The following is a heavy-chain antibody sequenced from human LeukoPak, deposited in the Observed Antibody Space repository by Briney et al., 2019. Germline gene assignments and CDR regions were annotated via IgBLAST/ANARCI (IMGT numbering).Heavy chain of an antibody. Sequence: GGSLRLSCAASGFTFSSYSMNWVRQAPGRGLEWVSSIRFTGSYIYYADSVKGRFTISRDDAKNLLSLQMISLRVEDTAVYYCARGLSSSWYYYFDYWGQGTLVTVSS. J-gene: IGHJ4*02. CDR2: IRFTGSYI. V-gene: IGHV3-21*01. CDR1: GFTFSSYS. D-gene: IGHD6-13*01. CDR3: ARGLSSSWYYYFDY.